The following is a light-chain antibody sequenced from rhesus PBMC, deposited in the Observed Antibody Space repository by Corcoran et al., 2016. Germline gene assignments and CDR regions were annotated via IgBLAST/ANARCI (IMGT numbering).Light chain of an antibody. CDR1: QGISRW. J-gene: IGKJ4*01. V-gene: IGKV1-21*01. Sequence: DIQMTQSPSSLSASVGDRVTITCRASQGISRWLAWYPHKPGRAPKLLIYKASTLQSGGPSRFSGSGTVTDFTLTINSLQPKDFATYYCQHDNSAPLTFGGGTKVEI. CDR3: QHDNSAPLT. CDR2: KAS.